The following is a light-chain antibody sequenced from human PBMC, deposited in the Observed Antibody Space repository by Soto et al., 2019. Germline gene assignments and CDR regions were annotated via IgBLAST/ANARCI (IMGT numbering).Light chain of an antibody. J-gene: IGLJ2*01. Sequence: NFMLTQPHSVSESPGKTVTISCTRSSGSIASNYVQWYQQRPGSAPTTVIYEDNHRPSGVPVRFSGSIDSSSNSSSLTISGLKTEDEADYYCQSYDSSMGVFGGGTKVTVL. CDR3: QSYDSSMGV. V-gene: IGLV6-57*03. CDR1: SGSIASNY. CDR2: EDN.